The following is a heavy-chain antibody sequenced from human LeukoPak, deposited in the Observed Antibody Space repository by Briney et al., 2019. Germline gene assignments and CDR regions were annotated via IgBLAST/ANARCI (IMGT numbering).Heavy chain of an antibody. J-gene: IGHJ4*02. Sequence: GGSLRLSCAASGFTFSSYAMSWVRQAPGKGLEWVSAISGSGGSTYYADSVKGRFTISRDNSKNTLYLQMNSLRAEDTAVYYCAKLMAGLRYFDWLFADYWGQGTLVTVS. V-gene: IGHV3-23*01. CDR2: ISGSGGST. D-gene: IGHD3-9*01. CDR3: AKLMAGLRYFDWLFADY. CDR1: GFTFSSYA.